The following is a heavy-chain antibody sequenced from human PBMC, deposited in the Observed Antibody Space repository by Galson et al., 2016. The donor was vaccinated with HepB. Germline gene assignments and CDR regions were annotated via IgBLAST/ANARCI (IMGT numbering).Heavy chain of an antibody. V-gene: IGHV4-4*02. CDR3: ARVPSDGYNAFDY. CDR2: IYHTGST. CDR1: GLSFSTYAM. Sequence: SLRLSCAASGLSFSTYAMNWVRQAPGKGLEWIGEIYHTGSTNYNPSLKSRVTISVDKSKNHFSLRLTSVTAADTAVFYCARVPSDGYNAFDYWGQGTLVTVSS. J-gene: IGHJ4*02. D-gene: IGHD5-24*01.